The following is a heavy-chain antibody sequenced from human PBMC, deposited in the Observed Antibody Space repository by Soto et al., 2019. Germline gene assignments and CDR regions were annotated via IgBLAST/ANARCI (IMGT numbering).Heavy chain of an antibody. Sequence: QVQLQESGPGLVKPSETLSLTCTVSGGSISSYYWSWMRQPPGKGLEWIGYIYDSGSTSYNPSLKSRVTISVDTSKNRFSLRVSSVTAADTAVYYCARTPYGYFNYYYYYYMDVWGKGTTVTVSS. V-gene: IGHV4-59*01. CDR3: ARTPYGYFNYYYYYYMDV. CDR2: IYDSGST. CDR1: GGSISSYY. D-gene: IGHD5-18*01. J-gene: IGHJ6*03.